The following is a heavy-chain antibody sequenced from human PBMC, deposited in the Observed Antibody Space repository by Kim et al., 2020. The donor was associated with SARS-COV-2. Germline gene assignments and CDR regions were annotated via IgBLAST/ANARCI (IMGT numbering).Heavy chain of an antibody. CDR2: IYPGDSDT. CDR1: GYSFTTYW. J-gene: IGHJ4*02. V-gene: IGHV5-51*01. CDR3: ARRGLLEDGYNRYYFDY. Sequence: GESLKISCEGFGYSFTTYWIGWVRQMPGKGLEWMGIIYPGDSDTRYSPSFQGQVTFSADKSISTAYLQWSSLKASDTAMYYCARRGLLEDGYNRYYFDYWGQGTLVTVSS. D-gene: IGHD5-12*01.